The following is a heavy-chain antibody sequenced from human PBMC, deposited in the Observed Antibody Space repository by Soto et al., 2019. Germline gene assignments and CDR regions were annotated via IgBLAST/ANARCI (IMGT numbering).Heavy chain of an antibody. V-gene: IGHV3-33*01. D-gene: IGHD6-13*01. Sequence: GGSLRRSCAASGFTFSSYVMHWVRQAPGKGLEWVAVIWYDGSNKYYADSVKGRFTISRDNSKNTLYLQMNSLRAEDTAVYYCARDSYSSSWYSYYYYGMDVWGQGTTVTV. CDR3: ARDSYSSSWYSYYYYGMDV. CDR2: IWYDGSNK. CDR1: GFTFSSYV. J-gene: IGHJ6*02.